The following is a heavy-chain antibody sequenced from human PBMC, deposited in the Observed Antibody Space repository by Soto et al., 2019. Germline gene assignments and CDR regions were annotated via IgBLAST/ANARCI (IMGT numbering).Heavy chain of an antibody. J-gene: IGHJ4*02. D-gene: IGHD3-22*01. V-gene: IGHV4-39*01. CDR2: IYYSGST. CDR3: ASYYYDSSGYYLGVDY. Sequence: PSETLSLTCTVSGGSISSSSYYWGWIRQPPGKGLEWIGSIYYSGSTYYNPSLKSRVTISVDTSKNQFSLKLSSVTAADTAVYYCASYYYDSSGYYLGVDYWGQGTLVTVSS. CDR1: GGSISSSSYY.